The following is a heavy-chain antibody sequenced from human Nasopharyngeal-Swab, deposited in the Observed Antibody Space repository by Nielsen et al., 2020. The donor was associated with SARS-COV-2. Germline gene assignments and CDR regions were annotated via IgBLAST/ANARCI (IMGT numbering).Heavy chain of an antibody. J-gene: IGHJ6*03. D-gene: IGHD3-10*01. Sequence: SETLSLTCAVCGGSFSGYYWSWIRQPPGKGLEWIGEINHSGSTNYNPSLKSRVTISVDTSKNQFSLKLSSVTAADTAVYYCASTPGDEYYYYYYMDVWGKGTTVTVSS. V-gene: IGHV4-34*01. CDR2: INHSGST. CDR3: ASTPGDEYYYYYYMDV. CDR1: GGSFSGYY.